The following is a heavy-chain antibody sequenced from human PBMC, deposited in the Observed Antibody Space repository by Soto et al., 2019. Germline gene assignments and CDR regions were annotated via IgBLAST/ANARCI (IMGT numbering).Heavy chain of an antibody. V-gene: IGHV3-30-3*01. CDR3: AGGDNYYALGV. J-gene: IGHJ6*02. Sequence: QLQLVESGGGVVQPGTSLRLSCTASGSTFSNYIMHWVRQAPGKGLDCVAFISYDGSNKDYADSVEGRFTISRDNSKSALYLQLSSLRPEDTAVYYCAGGDNYYALGVWGQGTTVTVSS. CDR1: GSTFSNYI. D-gene: IGHD2-15*01. CDR2: ISYDGSNK.